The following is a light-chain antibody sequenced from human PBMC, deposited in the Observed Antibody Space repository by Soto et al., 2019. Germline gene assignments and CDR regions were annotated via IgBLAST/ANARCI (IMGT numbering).Light chain of an antibody. CDR2: GAS. V-gene: IGKV3D-15*01. CDR3: QHYNDCTWT. Sequence: VMTQSPATLSMSPGERATLSCRASQSVGTYLAWYQQKPDQSPRLLMYGASMGGDGIPGRFGGGGCGTDFTPTISSQQSEYGANYYYQHYNDCTWTLGQGTKVEIK. J-gene: IGKJ1*01. CDR1: QSVGTY.